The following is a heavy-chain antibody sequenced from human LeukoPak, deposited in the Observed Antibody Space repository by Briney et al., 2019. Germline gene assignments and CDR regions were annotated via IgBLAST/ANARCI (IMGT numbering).Heavy chain of an antibody. CDR3: ARAPVDIVATIGYYYGMDV. D-gene: IGHD5-12*01. Sequence: GGSLRLSCAASGFTFSDYYMSWIRQAPGKGLEWVSCISSSGSTIYYADSVKGRFTISRDNAKNSLYLQMNSLRAEDTAVYYCARAPVDIVATIGYYYGMDVWGQGTTVTVSS. CDR1: GFTFSDYY. CDR2: ISSSGSTI. J-gene: IGHJ6*02. V-gene: IGHV3-11*01.